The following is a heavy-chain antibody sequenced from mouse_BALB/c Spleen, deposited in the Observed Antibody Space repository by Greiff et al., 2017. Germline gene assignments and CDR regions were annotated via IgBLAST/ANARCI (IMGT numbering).Heavy chain of an antibody. CDR2: ISDGGSYT. V-gene: IGHV5-4*02. CDR3: AREGETGTERFAY. D-gene: IGHD4-1*01. J-gene: IGHJ3*01. Sequence: VQLKESGGGLVKPGGSLKLSCAASGFTFSDYYMYWVRQTPEKRLEWVATISDGGSYTYYPDSVKGRFTISRDNAKNNLYLQMSSLKSEDTAMYYCAREGETGTERFAYWGQGTLVTVAA. CDR1: GFTFSDYY.